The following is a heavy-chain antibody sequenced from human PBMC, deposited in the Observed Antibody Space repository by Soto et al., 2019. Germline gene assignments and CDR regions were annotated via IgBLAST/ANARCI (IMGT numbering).Heavy chain of an antibody. CDR3: ARDNPSTITIFGVVTESHWYFDL. CDR1: GYTFTSYA. D-gene: IGHD3-3*01. Sequence: ASVKVSCKASGYTFTSYAMHWVRQAPGQRLEWMGWINAGNGNTKYSQKFQSRVTITRDTSASTAYMEQSSLRSEDTVVYYCARDNPSTITIFGVVTESHWYFDLWGRGTLVTVS. J-gene: IGHJ2*01. V-gene: IGHV1-3*01. CDR2: INAGNGNT.